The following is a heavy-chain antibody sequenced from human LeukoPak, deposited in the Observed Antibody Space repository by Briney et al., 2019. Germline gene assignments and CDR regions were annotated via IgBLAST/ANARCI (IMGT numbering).Heavy chain of an antibody. D-gene: IGHD3-10*01. J-gene: IGHJ4*02. CDR1: GYTFTSYY. CDR2: INPSGGST. Sequence: ASVKVSCKASGYTFTSYYMHWLRQAPGQGLEWMGIINPSGGSTSYAQKFQGRVTITRDMSTSTVYIELSTLRSEDTAVYSCARAWKTGGFDYWGQGTLVTVSS. CDR3: ARAWKTGGFDY. V-gene: IGHV1-46*01.